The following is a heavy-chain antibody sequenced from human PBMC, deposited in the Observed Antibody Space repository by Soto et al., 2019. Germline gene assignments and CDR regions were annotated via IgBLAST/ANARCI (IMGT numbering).Heavy chain of an antibody. D-gene: IGHD2-15*01. J-gene: IGHJ5*02. CDR2: LHSDVST. CDR3: ARELGGSWYNWFDP. CDR1: GFTVSSNS. V-gene: IGHV3-53*01. Sequence: GGSLRLSCAVSGFTVSSNSITWVRQAPGQGLEWVSVLHSDVSTYYVDSVKGRFVISRDNSKNTVYLQMNSLRAEDTAIYYCARELGGSWYNWFDPWGQGTLVTAPQ.